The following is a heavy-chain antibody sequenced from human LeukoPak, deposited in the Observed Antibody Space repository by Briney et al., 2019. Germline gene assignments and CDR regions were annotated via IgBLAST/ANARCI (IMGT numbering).Heavy chain of an antibody. Sequence: PGGSLRHSCAASGFTFSSYSMNWVRQAPGKGLEWVSSISSSSSYIYYADSVKGRFTISRDNAKNSLYLQMNSLRAEDTAVYYCARGGHFDSSFDYWGQGTLVTVSS. CDR3: ARGGHFDSSFDY. J-gene: IGHJ4*02. CDR2: ISSSSSYI. V-gene: IGHV3-21*01. CDR1: GFTFSSYS. D-gene: IGHD3-9*01.